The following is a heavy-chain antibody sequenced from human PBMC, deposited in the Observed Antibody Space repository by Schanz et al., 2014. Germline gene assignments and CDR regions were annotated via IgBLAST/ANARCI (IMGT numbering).Heavy chain of an antibody. D-gene: IGHD5-12*01. Sequence: EVQLLESGGGLVQPGGSLRLSCAASGFTFSSYAMSWVRQAPGKGLEWVSYISGTTTYTNYAGSVKGRFSISRDNAKNTLYLQMNSLRAEDTAVYSCARGIGGYGANNYFDYWGQGTLVTVSS. CDR1: GFTFSSYA. J-gene: IGHJ4*02. V-gene: IGHV3-48*04. CDR3: ARGIGGYGANNYFDY. CDR2: ISGTTTYT.